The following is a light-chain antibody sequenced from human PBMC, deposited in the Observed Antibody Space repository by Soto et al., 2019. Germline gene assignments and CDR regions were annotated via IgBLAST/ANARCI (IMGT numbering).Light chain of an antibody. V-gene: IGKV1-39*01. J-gene: IGKJ1*01. CDR2: AAS. CDR1: QSIVTY. CDR3: QQSYSNPPWT. Sequence: DIQMTQSPSSLSASVGDRVTITCRASQSIVTYLNWYLQKPGKAPKLLIYAASNLQSGVPSRFSGSGSGTDFTLTISSLQPEDFATYFCQQSYSNPPWTFGQGTKVDSK.